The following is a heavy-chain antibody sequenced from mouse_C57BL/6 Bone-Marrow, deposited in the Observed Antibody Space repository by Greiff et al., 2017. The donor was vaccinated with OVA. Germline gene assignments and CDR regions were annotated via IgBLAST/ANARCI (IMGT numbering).Heavy chain of an antibody. CDR1: GFNIKDDY. Sequence: EVKLMESGAELVRPGASVKLSCTASGFNIKDDYMHWVKQGPEQGLEWIGWIDPENGDTEYASKFQGKATITADTSSNTAYLQLSSLTSEDTAVYYCTPGSTWFAYWGQGTLVTVSA. CDR2: IDPENGDT. V-gene: IGHV14-4*01. J-gene: IGHJ3*01. CDR3: TPGSTWFAY. D-gene: IGHD1-1*01.